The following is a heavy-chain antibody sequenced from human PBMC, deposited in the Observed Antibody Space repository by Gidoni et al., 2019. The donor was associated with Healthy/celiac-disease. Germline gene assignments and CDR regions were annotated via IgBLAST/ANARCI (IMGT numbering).Heavy chain of an antibody. CDR3: ARLNVGATGGGFDY. Sequence: EVQLGQSGAEEKKPGESLQISCKGAGYSFTSYWIGWVRQMPGKGLEWMGVLYPGYADTRDSPSFPGQVTISADQSICTAYLQWSSLKASDTAMYYCARLNVGATGGGFDYWGQGTLVTVSS. J-gene: IGHJ4*02. D-gene: IGHD1-26*01. V-gene: IGHV5-51*01. CDR2: LYPGYADT. CDR1: GYSFTSYW.